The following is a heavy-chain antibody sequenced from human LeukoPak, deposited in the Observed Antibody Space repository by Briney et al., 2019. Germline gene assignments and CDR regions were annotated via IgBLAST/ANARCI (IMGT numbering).Heavy chain of an antibody. J-gene: IGHJ4*02. V-gene: IGHV3-23*01. CDR2: ISGGGDST. D-gene: IGHD2-15*01. Sequence: PGGSLRLSCAASGFTFSSYAMSWVRQAPGKGLEWVSTISGGGDSTYYADSVKGRFTISRDNSKNTLYLQMNSLRAEDTAVYYCVKYVVMVPATNFDYWGQGTLVTVS. CDR1: GFTFSSYA. CDR3: VKYVVMVPATNFDY.